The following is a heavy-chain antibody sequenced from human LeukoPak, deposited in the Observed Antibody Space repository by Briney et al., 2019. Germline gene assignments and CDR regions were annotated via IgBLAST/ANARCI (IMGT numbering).Heavy chain of an antibody. V-gene: IGHV1-69*05. CDR2: TIPMFHTT. J-gene: IGHJ5*02. CDR3: ARGGVTTLDWFDL. D-gene: IGHD1-1*01. CDR1: GGTSSSYG. Sequence: ASVKVSCKASGGTSSSYGFSWVRRGPGQGLEWMGGTIPMFHTTVYAQKFQGRVTISTDESTSTAYMEVSSLRSEDTAVYYCARGGVTTLDWFDLWGQGTLVTVSS.